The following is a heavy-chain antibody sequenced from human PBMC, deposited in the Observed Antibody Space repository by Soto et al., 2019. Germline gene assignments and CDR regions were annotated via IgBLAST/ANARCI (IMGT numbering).Heavy chain of an antibody. CDR3: ARDYYDSSGYYLGIDY. Sequence: PGESLKISCQASGYSFTTYWISWVRQMPGKGLECMGRIDPTDSYTDYGPSFEGHVTMSVDRSINTAFLEWSSLKASDTAMYYCARDYYDSSGYYLGIDYWGQGTLVTVSS. V-gene: IGHV5-10-1*01. J-gene: IGHJ4*02. CDR1: GYSFTTYW. CDR2: IDPTDSYT. D-gene: IGHD3-22*01.